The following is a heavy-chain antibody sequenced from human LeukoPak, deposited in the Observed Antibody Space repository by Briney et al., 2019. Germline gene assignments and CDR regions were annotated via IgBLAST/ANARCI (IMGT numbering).Heavy chain of an antibody. V-gene: IGHV3-74*01. J-gene: IGHJ4*02. CDR1: GFTFSSYW. CDR3: ARDFFYDSSGRCDY. D-gene: IGHD3-22*01. CDR2: IKSDGSST. Sequence: PGGSLRLSCAASGFTFSSYWMHWVRRASGKGLVWGSRIKSDGSSTSYADSVKGRFTISRDNAKNTLYLQVNSLRAEDTAVYYCARDFFYDSSGRCDYWGQGTLVTVSS.